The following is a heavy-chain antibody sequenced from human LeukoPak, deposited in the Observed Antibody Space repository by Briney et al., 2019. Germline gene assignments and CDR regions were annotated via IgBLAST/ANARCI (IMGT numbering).Heavy chain of an antibody. V-gene: IGHV3-74*01. CDR1: GFTFSSHA. CDR2: INSDGSIT. D-gene: IGHD3-9*01. J-gene: IGHJ4*02. Sequence: PGGSLRLSCAASGFTFSSHAMHWVRQAPGKGLVWVSRINSDGSITSYADSVKGRFTISRDNAKNTLYLQMNSLRAEDTAVYYCARVPTYYDILTGYYFDYWGQGTLVTVSS. CDR3: ARVPTYYDILTGYYFDY.